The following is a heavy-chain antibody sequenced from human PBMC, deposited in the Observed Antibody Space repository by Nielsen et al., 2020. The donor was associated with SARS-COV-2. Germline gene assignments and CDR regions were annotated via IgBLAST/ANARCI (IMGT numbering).Heavy chain of an antibody. CDR2: IYYSGTT. J-gene: IGHJ3*02. CDR3: ARHPGYYVSGTYLDI. V-gene: IGHV4-39*01. CDR1: GGSIRSSSDY. Sequence: GSLRLSCTVSGGSIRSSSDYGGWIRQPPGKGLEWIGSIYYSGTTCYNPSLKSRVTISVDTSTNQFSLKLSSVTAADMAVYYCARHPGYYVSGTYLDIWGLGTMVTVSS. D-gene: IGHD3-10*01.